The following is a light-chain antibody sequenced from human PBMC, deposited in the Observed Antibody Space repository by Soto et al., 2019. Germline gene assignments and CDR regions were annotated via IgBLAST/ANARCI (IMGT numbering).Light chain of an antibody. CDR3: SSYTRTKTLL. Sequence: QSALTQPASVSGSPGQSITISCTGTSSDVGGYNYVSWYQQHSGKAPKLMIYEVTNRPSGVSNRFSGSKSGNTASLPISGLQAEDEAEYYCSSYTRTKTLLFGGGTKLTVL. CDR2: EVT. CDR1: SSDVGGYNY. J-gene: IGLJ2*01. V-gene: IGLV2-14*01.